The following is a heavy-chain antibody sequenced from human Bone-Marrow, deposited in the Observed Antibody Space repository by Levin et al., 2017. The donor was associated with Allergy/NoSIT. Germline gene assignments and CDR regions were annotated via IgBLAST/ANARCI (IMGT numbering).Heavy chain of an antibody. V-gene: IGHV1-46*01. CDR1: GYIFTSHH. CDR3: ARVAGAGHFYYFYGMDV. J-gene: IGHJ6*02. Sequence: PAASVKVSCKASGYIFTSHHIHWVRQAPGQGFEWMGIINPSGGSASYAQKFQGRVNMTSDTSTSTLYMELSSLRSEDTALYYCARVAGAGHFYYFYGMDVWGQGTTVTVS. D-gene: IGHD6-13*01. CDR2: INPSGGSA.